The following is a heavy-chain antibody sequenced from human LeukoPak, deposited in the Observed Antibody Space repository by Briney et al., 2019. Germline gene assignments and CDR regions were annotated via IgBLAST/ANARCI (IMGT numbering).Heavy chain of an antibody. CDR3: TKETPQMDV. CDR1: GFTFSSYE. Sequence: GGSLRLSCAASGFTFSSYEMNWVRQAPGQGLEWVAYISSTGNTVHYAGSVKGRFTISRDNAQNSLYLQMNRLRAEDTAVYYCTKETPQMDVWGKGTTVIVSS. J-gene: IGHJ6*01. V-gene: IGHV3-48*03. D-gene: IGHD2-15*01. CDR2: ISSTGNTV.